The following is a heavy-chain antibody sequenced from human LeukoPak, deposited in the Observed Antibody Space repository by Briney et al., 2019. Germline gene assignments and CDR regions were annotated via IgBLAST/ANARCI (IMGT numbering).Heavy chain of an antibody. D-gene: IGHD6-13*01. J-gene: IGHJ4*02. CDR2: IYTSGST. V-gene: IGHV4-61*02. CDR3: ARGGSPGYFDY. CDR1: GGSISSGSYY. Sequence: PSETLSLTCTVSGGSISSGSYYWSWIRQPAGKGLEWIGRIYTSGSTNYNPSLKSRVTISVDRSKNQFSLKVNSLTPADTAVYYCARGGSPGYFDYWGQGALVTVSS.